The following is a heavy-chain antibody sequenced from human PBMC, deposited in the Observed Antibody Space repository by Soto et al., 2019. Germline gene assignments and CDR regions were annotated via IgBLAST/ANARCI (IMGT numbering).Heavy chain of an antibody. V-gene: IGHV4-4*07. CDR1: GGSISGYY. J-gene: IGHJ4*02. CDR3: VRVGAVATNVGYFEY. Sequence: SETLSRTCNVSGGSISGYYWSCIRQPSGKGLEWIVRIYSSGSNAYSPSLRSRLTMSVDTSKNHFSLRVTSVTAADTAVYYCVRVGAVATNVGYFEYWGQGTMVTLSS. CDR2: IYSSGSN. D-gene: IGHD6-19*01.